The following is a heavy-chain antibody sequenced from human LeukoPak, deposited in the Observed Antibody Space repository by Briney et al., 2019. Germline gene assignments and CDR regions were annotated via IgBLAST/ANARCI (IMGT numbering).Heavy chain of an antibody. CDR3: ARDGYCSSTSCSNWFDP. J-gene: IGHJ5*02. D-gene: IGHD2-2*03. CDR1: GGTFSSYA. CDR2: IIPIFGTA. Sequence: SVKVSCKASGGTFSSYAISWVRQAPGQGLEWMGGIIPIFGTANYAQKFQGRVTITADESTSTAYMELSSLRSEDTAVYYCARDGYCSSTSCSNWFDPWGQGTLVTVSS. V-gene: IGHV1-69*01.